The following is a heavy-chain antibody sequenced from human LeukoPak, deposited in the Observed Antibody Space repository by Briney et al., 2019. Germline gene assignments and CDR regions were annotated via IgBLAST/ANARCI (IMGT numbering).Heavy chain of an antibody. CDR1: GYSISSGYY. CDR2: IYHSGNT. J-gene: IGHJ6*03. V-gene: IGHV4-38-2*02. Sequence: SETLSLTCSVSGYSISSGYYWGWIRQPPGKGLEWIGSIYHSGNTDYNPSLKSRVTISRDTSKNQFSLKLSSVTAADTAVYYCARAKGPTYYYYYYMDVWGKGTTVTVSS. CDR3: ARAKGPTYYYYYYMDV.